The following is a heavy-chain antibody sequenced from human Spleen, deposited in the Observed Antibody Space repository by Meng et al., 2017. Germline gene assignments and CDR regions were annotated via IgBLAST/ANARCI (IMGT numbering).Heavy chain of an antibody. CDR1: GVSISSSRYY. CDR3: AGDSRYDILTGYRYFDY. CDR2: IYYSGST. J-gene: IGHJ4*02. V-gene: IGHV4-39*07. Sequence: SETLSLTCSVSGVSISSSRYYWGWLRHPPGKGLEWIGSIYYSGSTYYNPNLRSRVTISVNTSKNQFSLKLSSVTAADTAVYYCAGDSRYDILTGYRYFDYWGQGTLVTVSS. D-gene: IGHD3-9*01.